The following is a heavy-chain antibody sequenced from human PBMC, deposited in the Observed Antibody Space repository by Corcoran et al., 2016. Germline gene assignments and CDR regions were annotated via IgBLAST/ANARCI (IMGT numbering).Heavy chain of an antibody. D-gene: IGHD2-21*02. CDR1: GYTFTSYY. V-gene: IGHV1-46*01. J-gene: IGHJ4*02. Sequence: QVQLVQSGAEVKKPGASVKVSCKASGYTFTSYYMHWVRQAPGQGLEWMGIINPSGGSTSYAQKFQDRVTMTRDTSTSTVYMELSSLRSEDTAVYYCARAGIVVVTAPTWWGQGTLVTVSS. CDR2: INPSGGST. CDR3: ARAGIVVVTAPTW.